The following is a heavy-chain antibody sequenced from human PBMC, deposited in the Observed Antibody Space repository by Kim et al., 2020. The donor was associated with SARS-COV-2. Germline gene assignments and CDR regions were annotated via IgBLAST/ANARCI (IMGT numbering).Heavy chain of an antibody. CDR1: GFTFSSYW. Sequence: GGSLRLSCAASGFTFSSYWMSWVRQAPGKGLEWVANIKQDGSEKYYVDSVKGRFTISRDNAKNSLYLQMNSLRAEDTAVYYCARDSERQTGFDWLLNVEVGNWFDPWGQGTLVTVSS. CDR2: IKQDGSEK. D-gene: IGHD3-9*01. V-gene: IGHV3-7*01. CDR3: ARDSERQTGFDWLLNVEVGNWFDP. J-gene: IGHJ5*02.